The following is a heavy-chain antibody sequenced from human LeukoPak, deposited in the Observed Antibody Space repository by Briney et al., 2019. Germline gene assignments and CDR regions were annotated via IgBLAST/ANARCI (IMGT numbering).Heavy chain of an antibody. D-gene: IGHD3-16*02. Sequence: GRSLRLSCAASGFTFSSYAMHRVRQAPGKGLEWVAVISYDGSNKYYADSVKGRFTISRDNSKNTLYLQMNSLRAEDTAVYYCARDPDDYVWGSYRYSRRLDYWGQGTLVTVSS. V-gene: IGHV3-30-3*01. CDR1: GFTFSSYA. J-gene: IGHJ4*02. CDR2: ISYDGSNK. CDR3: ARDPDDYVWGSYRYSRRLDY.